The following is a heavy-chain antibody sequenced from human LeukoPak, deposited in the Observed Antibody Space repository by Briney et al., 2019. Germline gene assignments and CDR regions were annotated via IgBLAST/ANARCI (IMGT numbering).Heavy chain of an antibody. J-gene: IGHJ6*03. V-gene: IGHV3-23*01. Sequence: GGSLRLSCAVSGFTFSNFAMSWVRQAPGKGLEWVSGISGSGGSTYYADSVKGRFTISRDNSKNTLYLQMNSLRAEDTAVYYCATTLLRASTYMDVWGKGTTVTVSS. CDR3: ATTLLRASTYMDV. CDR2: ISGSGGST. D-gene: IGHD1-1*01. CDR1: GFTFSNFA.